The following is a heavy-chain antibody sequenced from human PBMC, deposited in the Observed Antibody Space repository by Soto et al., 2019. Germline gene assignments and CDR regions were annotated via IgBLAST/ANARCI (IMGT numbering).Heavy chain of an antibody. CDR3: ARSRLIYTGYSYAPEYYFGY. CDR2: INHSGST. Sequence: PSETLSLTCAVYGGSFSGYYWSWIRQPPGKGLEWIGEINHSGSTNYNPSLKSRVTISVDTSKNQFSLKLSSVTAADTAVYYCARSRLIYTGYSYAPEYYFGYWGQGTLVTVSS. D-gene: IGHD5-18*01. CDR1: GGSFSGYY. J-gene: IGHJ4*02. V-gene: IGHV4-34*01.